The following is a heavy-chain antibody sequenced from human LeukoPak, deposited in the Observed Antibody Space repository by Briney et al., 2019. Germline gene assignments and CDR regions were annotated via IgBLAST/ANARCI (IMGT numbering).Heavy chain of an antibody. D-gene: IGHD2-15*01. CDR3: GKTTVGYSSGRYPGWPVDY. V-gene: IGHV3-23*01. CDR2: IFGSGGSA. J-gene: IGHJ4*02. CDR1: GYTFNNYA. Sequence: GGSLRLSCAASGYTFNNYAMYWVRQAPGKGLEWISGIFGSGGSAHYADSVKGRFTISRDNSKNTVYLQLDSLRLEDTAVYYCGKTTVGYSSGRYPGWPVDYWGQGALVTVSS.